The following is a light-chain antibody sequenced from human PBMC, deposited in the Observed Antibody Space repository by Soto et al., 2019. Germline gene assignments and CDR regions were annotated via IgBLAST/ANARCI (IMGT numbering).Light chain of an antibody. J-gene: IGKJ5*01. Sequence: EIVMTQSPATLSVSPGERSTLSCRASQSVSSSYLAWYQQKPGQAPRLLIYDTSSRVTGIPDRFSGSGSGTDFTLTISRLEPEDFAVFYCQQYGTSEIIFGQGTRLEIK. CDR2: DTS. CDR1: QSVSSSY. V-gene: IGKV3-20*01. CDR3: QQYGTSEII.